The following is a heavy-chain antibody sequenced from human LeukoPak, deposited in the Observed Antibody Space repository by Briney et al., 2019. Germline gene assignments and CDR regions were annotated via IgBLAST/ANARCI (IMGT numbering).Heavy chain of an antibody. D-gene: IGHD3-9*01. Sequence: KPGGSLRLSCAASGFTFSSYTMNWVRQAPGKGLEWVSSISSSSSYIYYADSVKGRFTISRDNANNSLYLQMNSLRAEDTAVYYCARDTYDILTGYYKWAFDIWGQGTMVTVSS. CDR3: ARDTYDILTGYYKWAFDI. CDR1: GFTFSSYT. CDR2: ISSSSSYI. J-gene: IGHJ3*02. V-gene: IGHV3-21*06.